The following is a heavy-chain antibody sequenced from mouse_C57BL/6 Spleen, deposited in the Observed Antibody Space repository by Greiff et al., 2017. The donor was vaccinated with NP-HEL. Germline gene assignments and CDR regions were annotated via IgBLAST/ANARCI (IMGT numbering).Heavy chain of an antibody. J-gene: IGHJ4*01. CDR2: INPNNGGT. Sequence: VQLQQSGPELVKPGASVKMSCKASGYTFTDYNMHWVKQSHGKSLEWIGYINPNNGGTSYNQKFKGKATLTVNKSSSTAYMELRSLTSEDSAVYYCASQTVVATRAMDDWGQGTSVTVSS. CDR1: GYTFTDYN. CDR3: ASQTVVATRAMDD. D-gene: IGHD1-1*01. V-gene: IGHV1-22*01.